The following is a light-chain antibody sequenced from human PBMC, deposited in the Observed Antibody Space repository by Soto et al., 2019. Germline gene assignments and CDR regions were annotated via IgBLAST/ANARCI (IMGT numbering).Light chain of an antibody. CDR2: EVS. Sequence: QSALTQPASVSGSPGQSITISCTGTSRDVGGYIYVSWYQHHPGKAPRLMIYEVSSRPSGVSNRFSGSKSGNTASLTISGLQAEDEAQYYCSSYSSANTVIFGGGTKVTVL. V-gene: IGLV2-14*01. J-gene: IGLJ2*01. CDR1: SRDVGGYIY. CDR3: SSYSSANTVI.